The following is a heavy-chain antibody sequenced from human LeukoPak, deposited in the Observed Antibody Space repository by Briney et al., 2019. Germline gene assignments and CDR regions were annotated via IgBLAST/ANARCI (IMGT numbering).Heavy chain of an antibody. D-gene: IGHD7-27*01. CDR1: GFTFGSYS. CDR3: ARDLNWGTYFDY. J-gene: IGHJ4*02. Sequence: PGGSLRLSCAASGFTFGSYSMNWVRQAPGKGLEWVSSISSSSSYIYYADSVKGRFTISRDNAKNSLYLQMNSLRAEDTAVYYCARDLNWGTYFDYWGQGTLVTVSS. CDR2: ISSSSSYI. V-gene: IGHV3-21*01.